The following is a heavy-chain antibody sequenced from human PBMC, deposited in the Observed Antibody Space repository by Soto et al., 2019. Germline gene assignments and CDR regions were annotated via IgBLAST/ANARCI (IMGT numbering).Heavy chain of an antibody. D-gene: IGHD2-15*01. CDR3: AKGSADSLPSYYYYYMDV. V-gene: IGHV3-23*01. CDR1: GFTFSSYA. Sequence: GGSLRLSCAASGFTFSSYAMSWVRQAPGKGLEWVSAISGSGGSTYYADSVKGRFTISRDNSKNTLYLQMNSLRAEDTAVYYCAKGSADSLPSYYYYYMDVWGKGTTVTVSS. J-gene: IGHJ6*03. CDR2: ISGSGGST.